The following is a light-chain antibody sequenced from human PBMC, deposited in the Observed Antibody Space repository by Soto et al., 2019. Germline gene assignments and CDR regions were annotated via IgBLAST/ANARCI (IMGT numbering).Light chain of an antibody. CDR2: AAS. CDR3: QQYVRYWT. Sequence: DIRLTQSPSFVSAYVRDRVTINCRASQGIRSYLAWYQQKPGKAPKLLIYAASTLQSGVPSRFSGTGSGTEFTLIIVSLQPDDFATYYCQQYVRYWTFAQRSKADI. CDR1: QGIRSY. V-gene: IGKV1-9*01. J-gene: IGKJ1*01.